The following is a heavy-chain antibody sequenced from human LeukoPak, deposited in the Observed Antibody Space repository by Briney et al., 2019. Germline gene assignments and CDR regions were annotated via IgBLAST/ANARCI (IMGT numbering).Heavy chain of an antibody. V-gene: IGHV1-69*08. D-gene: IGHD3-22*01. CDR2: IIHIRSKA. J-gene: IGHJ4*02. Sequence: SVKASCKASGDTFSSYTISWGRQAPGQGLERMGRIIHIRSKANYAEKFQGRVTITADKSTSTAYMELSSLRSEDTAVYYCARVRRGDDSSGQWGQGTLVTVSS. CDR1: GDTFSSYT. CDR3: ARVRRGDDSSGQ.